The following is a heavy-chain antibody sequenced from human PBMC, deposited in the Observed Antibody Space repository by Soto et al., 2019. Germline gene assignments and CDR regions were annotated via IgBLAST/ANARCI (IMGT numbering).Heavy chain of an antibody. V-gene: IGHV3-11*01. CDR2: ICSSGTGI. J-gene: IGHJ3*02. CDR3: ARAYSDAFDI. CDR1: GFTFSEYY. D-gene: IGHD2-15*01. Sequence: PGGSLRLSCASSGFTFSEYYMTWIRQAPGNGLEWLSYICSSGTGIYYPDSVKGRFTISRDNAKNSLYLQMRSLRAEDTAVYYCARAYSDAFDIWGQGTMVTVSS.